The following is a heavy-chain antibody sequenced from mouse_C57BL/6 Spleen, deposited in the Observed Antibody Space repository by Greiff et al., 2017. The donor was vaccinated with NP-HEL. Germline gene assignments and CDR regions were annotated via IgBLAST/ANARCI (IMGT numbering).Heavy chain of an antibody. Sequence: VKLVESGAELVKPGASVKISCEASGYAFSSYWMNWVKQRPGKGLEWIGQIYPGDGDTNYNGKFKGKATLTADKSSSTAYMQLSSRTSEDSAVYFCARSGITTVVARYFDVWGTGTTVTVSS. D-gene: IGHD1-1*01. V-gene: IGHV1-80*01. CDR2: IYPGDGDT. CDR1: GYAFSSYW. J-gene: IGHJ1*03. CDR3: ARSGITTVVARYFDV.